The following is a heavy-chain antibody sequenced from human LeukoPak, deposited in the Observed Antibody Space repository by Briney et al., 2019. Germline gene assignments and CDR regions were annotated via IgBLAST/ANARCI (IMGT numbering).Heavy chain of an antibody. Sequence: GESLKISCKGSGYSFTTYWIGWVRHIPGKGLEWMGIIYPGDSDTRYSPSFQGQVTISADKSISTAYLQWSSLKASDTAMYYCARHSARGIAVAGTRVYYYYMDVWGKGTTVTVSS. D-gene: IGHD6-19*01. V-gene: IGHV5-51*01. CDR3: ARHSARGIAVAGTRVYYYYMDV. CDR2: IYPGDSDT. CDR1: GYSFTTYW. J-gene: IGHJ6*03.